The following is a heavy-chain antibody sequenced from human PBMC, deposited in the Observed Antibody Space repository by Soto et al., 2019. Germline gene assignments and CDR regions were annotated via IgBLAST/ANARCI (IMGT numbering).Heavy chain of an antibody. D-gene: IGHD3-3*01. CDR1: GYNFAGYW. CDR3: ARGGVSTRTFDY. J-gene: IGHJ4*02. CDR2: IYPSDSDT. V-gene: IGHV5-51*01. Sequence: PGESPEISCKGSGYNFAGYWIAWVRQMPGKGLELMGIIYPSDSDTRYRPSFQRQVTISADKYISSAPLPGRSLRGWDTAVYHCARGGVSTRTFDYWGQGTPVTVSS.